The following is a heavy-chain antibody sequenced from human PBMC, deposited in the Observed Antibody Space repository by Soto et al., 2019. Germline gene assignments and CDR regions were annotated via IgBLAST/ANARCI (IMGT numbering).Heavy chain of an antibody. J-gene: IGHJ1*01. Sequence: SANLPHTKTVSGDSVRPDDYYGCWIRHLPGKGLEWIGYIYYSGRTYYNPSLKSRVSMTVDTSNNHFSMKLTSVTAADTALYYCVISCASSIHRDVISSRGQRT. V-gene: IGHV4-31*02. CDR3: VISCASSIHRDVISS. D-gene: IGHD2-21*01. CDR2: IYYSGRT. CDR1: GDSVRPDDYY.